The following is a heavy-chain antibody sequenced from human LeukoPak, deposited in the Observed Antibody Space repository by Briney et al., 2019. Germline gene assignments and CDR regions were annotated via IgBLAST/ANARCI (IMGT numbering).Heavy chain of an antibody. D-gene: IGHD6-13*01. V-gene: IGHV3-33*06. CDR3: AKDLSSSWFEGLDN. CDR2: IWNDGSNK. Sequence: GGSLRLSCAASGFTLSTYGMYWVRQAPDKGPEWVAVIWNDGSNKHYADSVKGRFTISRDNSKNTLDLQMNSLRAEDTAVYYCAKDLSSSWFEGLDNWGQGTLVTVSS. J-gene: IGHJ4*02. CDR1: GFTLSTYG.